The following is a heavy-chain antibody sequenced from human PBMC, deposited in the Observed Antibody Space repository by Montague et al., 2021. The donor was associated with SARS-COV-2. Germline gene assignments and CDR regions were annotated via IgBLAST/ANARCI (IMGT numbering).Heavy chain of an antibody. CDR2: MHFTGNT. CDR1: GDSITNHY. D-gene: IGHD6-19*01. CDR3: ARDSRTSGWGYWYHGLDV. Sequence: SETLSLTCSVSGDSITNHYWTWIRQPAGKGLEWIGRMHFTGNTNFSPFFSSRLTMSADTSRNHLSLKLTSVTAADTAVYYCARDSRTSGWGYWYHGLDVWGQGTTVIVSS. V-gene: IGHV4-4*07. J-gene: IGHJ6*02.